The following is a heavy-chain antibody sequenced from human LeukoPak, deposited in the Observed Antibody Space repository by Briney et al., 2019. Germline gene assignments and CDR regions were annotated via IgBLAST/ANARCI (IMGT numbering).Heavy chain of an antibody. V-gene: IGHV4-61*01. CDR3: ARTTEAHSWRTRYYDYYMDV. Sequence: SETLSLTCTVSGGSIGSTNYYWSWIRQPPGKGLEWIGYIYYSGSTNYNPSLKSRVTISVDTSKNQFSLKLSSVTAADTAVYYCARTTEAHSWRTRYYDYYMDVWGKGTTVTVSS. D-gene: IGHD6-13*01. CDR2: IYYSGST. CDR1: GGSIGSTNYY. J-gene: IGHJ6*03.